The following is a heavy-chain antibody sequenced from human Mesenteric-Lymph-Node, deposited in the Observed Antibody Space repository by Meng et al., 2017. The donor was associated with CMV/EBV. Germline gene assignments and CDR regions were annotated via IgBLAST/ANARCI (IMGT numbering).Heavy chain of an antibody. Sequence: GESLKISCKGSGYSFTTYWIGWVRQTPGKGLEWVGIIYPDDSDTRYSPSVQGQVTISADKSISTAFLQWRSLKASDTAVYYCARQYCPNSRCSHKYDYWGQGTLVTVSS. CDR2: IYPDDSDT. J-gene: IGHJ4*02. D-gene: IGHD2-8*01. CDR1: GYSFTTYW. V-gene: IGHV5-51*01. CDR3: ARQYCPNSRCSHKYDY.